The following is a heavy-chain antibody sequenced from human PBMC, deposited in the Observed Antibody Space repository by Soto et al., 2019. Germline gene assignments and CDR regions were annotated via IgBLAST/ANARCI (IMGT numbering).Heavy chain of an antibody. V-gene: IGHV1-69*13. CDR1: GGTFSSYA. Sequence: GASVKVSCKASGGTFSSYAISWVRQAPGQGLEWMGGIIPIFGTANYAQKFQGGVTITADESTSTAYMELSSLRSEDTAVYYCARDGGYSSSWYVSDYWGQGTLVTVSS. D-gene: IGHD6-13*01. J-gene: IGHJ4*02. CDR2: IIPIFGTA. CDR3: ARDGGYSSSWYVSDY.